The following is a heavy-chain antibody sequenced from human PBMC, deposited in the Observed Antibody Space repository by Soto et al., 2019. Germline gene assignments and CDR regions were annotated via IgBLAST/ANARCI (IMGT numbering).Heavy chain of an antibody. CDR2: IIPIFGTA. V-gene: IGHV1-69*13. CDR1: GGTFSSYA. J-gene: IGHJ4*02. CDR3: ARLYSGYDYPDY. Sequence: SVKVSCKASGGTFSSYAISWVRQALGQGLEWMGGIIPIFGTANYAQKFQGRVTITADESTSTAYMELSSLRSEDTAVYYCARLYSGYDYPDYWGQGTLVTVSS. D-gene: IGHD5-12*01.